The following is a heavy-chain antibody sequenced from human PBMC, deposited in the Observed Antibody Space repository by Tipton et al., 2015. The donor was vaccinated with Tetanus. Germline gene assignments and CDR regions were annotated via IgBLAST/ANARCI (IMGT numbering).Heavy chain of an antibody. J-gene: IGHJ4*02. Sequence: QLVQSGAEVKKPGASVKVSCKASGYTFTSYDINWVRQATGQGLEWMGWMNPNSGSTGYAQKFQGGVTMTRNTSISTAYMGLSSLRSEDTAVYYCACTIFGVVIKVGYWGQGTLVTVSS. D-gene: IGHD3-3*01. CDR3: ACTIFGVVIKVGY. V-gene: IGHV1-8*01. CDR1: GYTFTSYD. CDR2: MNPNSGST.